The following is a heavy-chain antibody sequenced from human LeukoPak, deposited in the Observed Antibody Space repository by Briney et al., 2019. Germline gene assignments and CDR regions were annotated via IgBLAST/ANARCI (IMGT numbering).Heavy chain of an antibody. CDR1: GCTFSSYA. CDR2: ITGSGGTT. V-gene: IGHV3-23*01. Sequence: GGSLRLSCAASGCTFSSYAMNWVRQAPGKGLEWVSAITGSGGTTYYADSVRGRFTISGDNSKNTLYLQMNSLRAEDTAIYYCAKSRSEVVVAAANYWGQGTLITVSS. D-gene: IGHD2-15*01. CDR3: AKSRSEVVVAAANY. J-gene: IGHJ4*02.